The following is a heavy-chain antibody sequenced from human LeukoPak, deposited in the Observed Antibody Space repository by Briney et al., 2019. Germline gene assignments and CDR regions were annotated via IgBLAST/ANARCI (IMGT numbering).Heavy chain of an antibody. CDR1: AFTVSSNY. CDR3: ASAKSDCSSTSCPSDY. D-gene: IGHD2-2*01. V-gene: IGHV3-66*02. CDR2: IYSGGST. Sequence: VGSLRLSCAASAFTVSSNYMSWVRQAPGKGLEWVSVIYSGGSTYYADSVKGRFTISRDNSKNTLYLQMNSLRAEDTAVYYCASAKSDCSSTSCPSDYCGQGTLVTVSS. J-gene: IGHJ4*02.